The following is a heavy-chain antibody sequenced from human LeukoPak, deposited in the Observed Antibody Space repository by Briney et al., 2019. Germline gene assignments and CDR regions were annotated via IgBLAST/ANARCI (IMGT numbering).Heavy chain of an antibody. J-gene: IGHJ4*02. CDR2: ISSSSSYI. CDR3: AREDNGYGY. V-gene: IGHV3-21*01. CDR1: GFTFSNAW. Sequence: TAGGSLRLSCAASGFTFSNAWMSWVRQAPGNGLEWVSSISSSSSYIYYADSVKGRFTISRDNAKNSLYLQMNSLRAEDTAVYYCAREDNGYGYWGQGTLVTVSS. D-gene: IGHD3-10*01.